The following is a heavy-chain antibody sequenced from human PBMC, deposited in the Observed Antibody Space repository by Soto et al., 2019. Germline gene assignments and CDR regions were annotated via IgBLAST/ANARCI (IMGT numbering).Heavy chain of an antibody. D-gene: IGHD5-18*01. V-gene: IGHV3-11*05. CDR3: ARDRDTYGHGFFDY. CDR1: GFTFSDFY. J-gene: IGHJ4*02. CDR2: ISSTGTYT. Sequence: GGSLRLSCAASGFTFSDFYMTWIRQAPGKGLEWVSHISSTGTYTNYADSVKGRFTVSRDSANNSLYLEMNSLRAEDTAVYFCARDRDTYGHGFFDYWGQGTLVTVSS.